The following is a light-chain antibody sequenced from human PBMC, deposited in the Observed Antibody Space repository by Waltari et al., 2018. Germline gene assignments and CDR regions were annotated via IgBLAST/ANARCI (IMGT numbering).Light chain of an antibody. CDR2: EAS. CDR3: QQYNSYSLLT. Sequence: RMNQSLSTLSASAGDRVILTSRASQSISKWLACYQKKPGKAPKLLIYEASTLQSGVPSRFSGTGSGTDFTLTISSLQPDDFATYYCQQYNSYSLLTFGGGTKVEIK. CDR1: QSISKW. J-gene: IGKJ4*01. V-gene: IGKV1-5*03.